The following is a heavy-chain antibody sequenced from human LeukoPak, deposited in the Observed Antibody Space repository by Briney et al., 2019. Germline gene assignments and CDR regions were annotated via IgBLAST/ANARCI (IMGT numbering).Heavy chain of an antibody. CDR1: GFTFSSYG. J-gene: IGHJ4*02. CDR2: IWYDGSNK. D-gene: IGHD2-2*01. V-gene: IGHV3-33*01. CDR3: ARDYANLVVPAY. Sequence: GGSLRLSCAASGFTFSSYGMHWVRQAPGKGLEWVAVIWYDGSNKYYADSVKGRFTISIDNSKNTLYLQMNSLRAEDTAVYYCARDYANLVVPAYWGQGTLLTVSS.